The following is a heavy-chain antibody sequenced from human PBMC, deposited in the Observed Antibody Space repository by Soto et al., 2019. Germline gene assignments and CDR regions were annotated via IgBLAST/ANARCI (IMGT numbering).Heavy chain of an antibody. CDR1: GYTFTGYY. D-gene: IGHD3-3*01. Sequence: VQVLESGGDLVQPGGSLRLSCAASGYTFTGYYMHWVRQAPGQGLEWMGWINPNSGGTNYAQKFQGRVTMTRDTSISTAYMELSRLRSDDTAVYYCARDLEGGWRNWFDPWGQGTLVTVSS. CDR3: ARDLEGGWRNWFDP. J-gene: IGHJ5*02. V-gene: IGHV1-2*02. CDR2: INPNSGGT.